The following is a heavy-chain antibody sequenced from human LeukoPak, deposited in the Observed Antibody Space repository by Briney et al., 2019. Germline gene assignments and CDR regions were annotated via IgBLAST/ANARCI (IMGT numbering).Heavy chain of an antibody. Sequence: GGSLRLSCAASGFTFSSYAMHWVRQAPGKGLEWVAVISYDGSNKYYADSVKGRITISRDNSKNTLYLQMNSLRAEDTAVYYCARDSGDGYTSSGAFDIWGQGTMVTVSS. CDR3: ARDSGDGYTSSGAFDI. D-gene: IGHD5-24*01. CDR1: GFTFSSYA. CDR2: ISYDGSNK. J-gene: IGHJ3*02. V-gene: IGHV3-30*04.